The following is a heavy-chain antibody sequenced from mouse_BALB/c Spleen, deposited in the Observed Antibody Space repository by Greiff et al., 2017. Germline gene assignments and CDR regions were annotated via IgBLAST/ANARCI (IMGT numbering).Heavy chain of an antibody. CDR2: IYPGDGDT. D-gene: IGHD4-1*01. Sequence: QVQLQQSVPELVKPGASVKISCKASGYAFSSSWMNWVKQRPGQGLEWIGRIYPGDGDTNYNGKFKGKATLTADKSSSTAYMQLSSLTSVDSAVYFCARSGGTGTLDYWGQGTTLTVAS. V-gene: IGHV1-82*01. J-gene: IGHJ2*01. CDR1: GYAFSSSW. CDR3: ARSGGTGTLDY.